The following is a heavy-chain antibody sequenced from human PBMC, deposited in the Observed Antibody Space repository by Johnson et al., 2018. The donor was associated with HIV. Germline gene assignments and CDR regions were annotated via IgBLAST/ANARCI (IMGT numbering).Heavy chain of an antibody. CDR1: GFTFSSYA. Sequence: QVQLVESGGGVVQPGRSLRLSCAASGFTFSSYAMHWVRQAPAKGLEWVAVISYDGSNKYYADSVKGRFTISRDNSKNTLYLQMNSLRAEDTAMYYCASWEWELLSSFDIWGQGTMVTVSS. J-gene: IGHJ3*02. V-gene: IGHV3-30-3*01. CDR2: ISYDGSNK. CDR3: ASWEWELLSSFDI. D-gene: IGHD1-26*01.